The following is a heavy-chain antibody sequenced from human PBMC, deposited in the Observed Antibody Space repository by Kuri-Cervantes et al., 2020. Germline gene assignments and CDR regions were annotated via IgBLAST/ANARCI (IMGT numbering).Heavy chain of an antibody. CDR2: INHSGST. J-gene: IGHJ3*02. CDR3: ARGRGVKYDFWSGYHDDAFDI. D-gene: IGHD3-3*01. V-gene: IGHV4-34*01. Sequence: SETLSLTCAASGFAFSSNAMIWVRQAPGKGLEWIGEINHSGSTNYNPSLKSRVTISVDTSKNQFSLKLSSVTAADTAVYYCARGRGVKYDFWSGYHDDAFDIWGQGTMVTVSS. CDR1: GFAFSSNA.